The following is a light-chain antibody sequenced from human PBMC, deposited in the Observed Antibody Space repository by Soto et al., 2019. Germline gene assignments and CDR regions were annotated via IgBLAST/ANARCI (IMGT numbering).Light chain of an antibody. CDR1: QTVSNNY. CDR3: QQYAGPPTT. J-gene: IGKJ5*01. V-gene: IGKV3-20*01. Sequence: EIVLTQSPGTLSLSPGDSATLSCRASQTVSNNYLAWCQQKPGQAPRVIMYGASRRATGIPDRFRGGGSGTDFTLTISRLEPEDFAVYFCQQYAGPPTTFGQGTRLEIK. CDR2: GAS.